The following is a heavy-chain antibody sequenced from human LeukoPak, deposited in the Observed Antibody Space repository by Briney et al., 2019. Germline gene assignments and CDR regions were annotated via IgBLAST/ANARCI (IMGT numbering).Heavy chain of an antibody. CDR1: GFTFSSYS. J-gene: IGHJ4*02. D-gene: IGHD3-10*01. Sequence: GGSLRLSCAASGFTFSSYSMNWVRQAPGKGLEWVSSISSSSSYIYYADSVKGRFTISRDNAKNSLYLQMNGLRAEDTAVYYCASPITMVRGVISDYWGQGTLVTVSS. V-gene: IGHV3-21*01. CDR3: ASPITMVRGVISDY. CDR2: ISSSSSYI.